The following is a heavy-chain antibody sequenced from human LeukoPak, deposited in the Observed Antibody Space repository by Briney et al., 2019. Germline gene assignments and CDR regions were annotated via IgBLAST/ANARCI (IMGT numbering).Heavy chain of an antibody. V-gene: IGHV3-30*02. Sequence: GGSLRLSCAASGFTFSSYAMHWVRQAPGKGLEWVAFIRYDGSNKYYADSVKGRFTISRDNSKNTLYLQMNSLRAEDTAVYYCAKKGSGSYYKNNYYMDVWGKGTTVTISS. CDR1: GFTFSSYA. J-gene: IGHJ6*03. CDR2: IRYDGSNK. CDR3: AKKGSGSYYKNNYYMDV. D-gene: IGHD3-10*01.